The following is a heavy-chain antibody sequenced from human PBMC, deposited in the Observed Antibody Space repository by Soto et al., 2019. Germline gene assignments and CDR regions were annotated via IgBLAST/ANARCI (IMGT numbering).Heavy chain of an antibody. CDR3: AVVPAAHGPYGMGG. J-gene: IGHJ6*01. CDR1: GFSFSSYS. D-gene: IGHD2-2*01. CDR2: ISSSSSTI. Sequence: EVQLVESGGGLVQPGGSLRLSCAASGFSFSSYSMNWVRQAPGKGLEWVSYISSSSSTIYYADSVKGRFTISRDNAKKPLYLQMNSLKAEDTAVYYCAVVPAAHGPYGMGGWGQGTTVTVSS. V-gene: IGHV3-48*01.